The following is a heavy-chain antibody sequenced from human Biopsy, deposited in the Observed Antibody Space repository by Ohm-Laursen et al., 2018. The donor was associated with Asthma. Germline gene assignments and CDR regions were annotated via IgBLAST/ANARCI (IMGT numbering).Heavy chain of an antibody. V-gene: IGHV1-3*04. CDR3: ARTYYDFLTGQVKDVFGV. CDR1: GYNFISFA. D-gene: IGHD3-9*01. J-gene: IGHJ3*01. CDR2: VNTGNGDT. Sequence: ASVKVSCKASGYNFISFAIHWVRQAPGQRLEWMGWVNTGNGDTKYSRKFQGRVTITRDTSASTAYMELRSLRSEDTATHYCARTYYDFLTGQVKDVFGVWGQGTMVTVSS.